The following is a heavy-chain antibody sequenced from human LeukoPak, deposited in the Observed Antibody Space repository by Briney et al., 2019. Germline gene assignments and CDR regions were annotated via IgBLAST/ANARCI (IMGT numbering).Heavy chain of an antibody. J-gene: IGHJ6*03. D-gene: IGHD3-9*01. CDR3: ARDFDDILTGYPDPSDYYMDV. V-gene: IGHV1-2*02. CDR2: INPNSGGT. CDR1: GYTFTGYY. Sequence: ASVKVSCKASGYTFTGYYMHWVRQAPGQGLEWMGWINPNSGGTNYAQKFQGRVTMTRDTSISTAHMELSRLRSDDTAVYYCARDFDDILTGYPDPSDYYMDVWGKGTTVTVSS.